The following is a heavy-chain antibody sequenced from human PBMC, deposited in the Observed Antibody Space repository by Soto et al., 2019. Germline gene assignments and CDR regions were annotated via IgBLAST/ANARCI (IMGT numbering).Heavy chain of an antibody. CDR1: GFTFSDHY. J-gene: IGHJ6*02. CDR2: SGNKLNRYTT. V-gene: IGHV3-72*01. Sequence: GGSLRLSCAASGFTFSDHYIDWVRQAPGKGLEWEWVGRSGNKLNRYTTEYAASVKDRFSISRDESKNSLYLQMDSLKAEDTAVYYCVRVMSGGGANDVWGQGTTVTVSS. CDR3: VRVMSGGGANDV. D-gene: IGHD3-16*01.